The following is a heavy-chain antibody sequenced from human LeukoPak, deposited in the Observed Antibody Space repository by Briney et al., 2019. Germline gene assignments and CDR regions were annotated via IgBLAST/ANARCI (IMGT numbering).Heavy chain of an antibody. V-gene: IGHV3-74*01. CDR3: ARALIAAAGIDAFDI. CDR1: GTYW. Sequence: GGSLRLSCAASGTYWMHWVRQAPGKGLVWVSHINSDGSWTGYADSVKGRFTISRDNSKNTLFLQMNSLRAEDTAVYYCARALIAAAGIDAFDIWGQGTMVTVSS. D-gene: IGHD6-13*01. CDR2: INSDGSWT. J-gene: IGHJ3*02.